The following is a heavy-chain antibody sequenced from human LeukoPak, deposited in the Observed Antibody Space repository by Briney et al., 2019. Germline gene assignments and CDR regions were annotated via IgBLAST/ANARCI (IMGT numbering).Heavy chain of an antibody. CDR1: GYTFTSYG. V-gene: IGHV1-18*01. J-gene: IGHJ5*02. CDR2: ISAYNGNT. D-gene: IGHD3-16*01. Sequence: ASVKVSCKASGYTFTSYGISWVRQAPGQGLEWMGWISAYNGNTNYAQKLQGRVIMTTDTSTSTAYMELRSLRSDDTAVYYCARESMITFGGVIDPWGQGTLVTVSS. CDR3: ARESMITFGGVIDP.